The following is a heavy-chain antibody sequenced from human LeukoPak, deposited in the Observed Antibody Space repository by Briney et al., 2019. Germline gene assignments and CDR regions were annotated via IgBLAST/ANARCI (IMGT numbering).Heavy chain of an antibody. V-gene: IGHV1-24*01. D-gene: IGHD1-7*01. CDR3: ARDRFITGTTGYFDY. CDR1: GYTLTEFS. Sequence: GASVKVSCKVSGYTLTEFSMHWVRQAPGKGLEWMGGFDPEDGETIYAQKFQGRVTMTEDTSTDTAYMELSSLRSEDTAVYYCARDRFITGTTGYFDYWGQGTLVTVSS. J-gene: IGHJ4*02. CDR2: FDPEDGET.